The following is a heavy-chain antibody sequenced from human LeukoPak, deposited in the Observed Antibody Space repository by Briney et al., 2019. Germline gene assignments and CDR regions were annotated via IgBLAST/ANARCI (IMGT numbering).Heavy chain of an antibody. CDR3: ARQGILVGGYSSSDAFDI. CDR1: GGSISSYY. CDR2: IYYSGST. V-gene: IGHV4-59*05. J-gene: IGHJ3*02. D-gene: IGHD3-22*01. Sequence: PSETLSLTCTVSGGSISSYYWSWIRQPAGKGLEWIGSIYYSGSTYYNPSLKSRVTISVDTSKNQFSLKLSSVTAADTAVYYCARQGILVGGYSSSDAFDIWGQGTMVTVSS.